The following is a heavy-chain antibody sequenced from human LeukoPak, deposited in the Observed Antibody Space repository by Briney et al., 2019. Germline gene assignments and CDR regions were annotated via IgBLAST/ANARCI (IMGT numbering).Heavy chain of an antibody. J-gene: IGHJ6*03. CDR2: ISYSGSR. CDR3: ARRLRDDSSGYYYTGGYYYYMDV. V-gene: IGHV4-59*01. CDR1: GGSFSGYY. D-gene: IGHD3-22*01. Sequence: SETLSLTCAVYGGSFSGYYWSWIRQPPGKGLEWIGYISYSGSRNYNPSLKSRVTISVDTSKNQFSLKLSSVTAADTAVYYCARRLRDDSSGYYYTGGYYYYMDVWGKGTTVTVSS.